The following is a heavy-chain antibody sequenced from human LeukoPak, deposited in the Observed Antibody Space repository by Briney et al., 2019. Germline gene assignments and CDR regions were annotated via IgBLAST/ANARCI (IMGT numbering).Heavy chain of an antibody. D-gene: IGHD3-10*01. V-gene: IGHV4-61*09. CDR2: IYSSGST. Sequence: PSETLSLTCTVSGASLSSGRDYWTWIRQPAGEGLEWVGQIYSSGSTNYSPSLTSRVTISADTSKNQFFLKINSVTAADTAVYYCARASGSVIYYNSCDSWGQGILVAVSS. CDR3: ARASGSVIYYNSCDS. J-gene: IGHJ5*01. CDR1: GASLSSGRDY.